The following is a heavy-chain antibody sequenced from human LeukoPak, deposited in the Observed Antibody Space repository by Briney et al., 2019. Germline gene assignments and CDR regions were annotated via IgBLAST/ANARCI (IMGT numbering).Heavy chain of an antibody. J-gene: IGHJ4*02. Sequence: GGSLRLSCAAPGFTFSSSWMHWVRRAPGKGLVWVSRMNGDGSSTNYADSVKGRFTISRDNAKNTVYLQMNSLRVEDTAVYYCASPRSGGYFDYWGQGTLVTVSS. CDR2: MNGDGSST. CDR1: GFTFSSSW. CDR3: ASPRSGGYFDY. D-gene: IGHD3-10*01. V-gene: IGHV3-74*01.